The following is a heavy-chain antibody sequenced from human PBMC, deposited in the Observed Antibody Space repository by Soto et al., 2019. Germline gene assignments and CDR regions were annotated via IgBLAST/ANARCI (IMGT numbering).Heavy chain of an antibody. CDR1: GFTFTTYD. V-gene: IGHV3-48*02. D-gene: IGHD1-1*01. Sequence: LRLSCIVSGFTFTTYDMNWVRQAPGKGLEWISFITSSAKTLYYADSVKGRFTVSRDNAENSLYLQMNNVRDDDTAVYYCARGRVGYGHYFDYWGQGALVTVSS. CDR2: ITSSAKTL. J-gene: IGHJ4*02. CDR3: ARGRVGYGHYFDY.